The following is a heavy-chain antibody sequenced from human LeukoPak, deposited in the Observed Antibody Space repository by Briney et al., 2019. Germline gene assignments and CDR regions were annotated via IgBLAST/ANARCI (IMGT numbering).Heavy chain of an antibody. CDR1: GYTFTSYG. J-gene: IGHJ4*02. V-gene: IGHV1-18*01. D-gene: IGHD3-22*01. CDR2: ISAYNGNT. Sequence: ASVKVPCKASGYTFTSYGISWVRQAPGQGLEWMGWISAYNGNTNYAQKLQGRVTMTTDTSTSTAYMELRSLRSDDTAVYYCARYWGSSGPYYFDYWGQGTLVTVSS. CDR3: ARYWGSSGPYYFDY.